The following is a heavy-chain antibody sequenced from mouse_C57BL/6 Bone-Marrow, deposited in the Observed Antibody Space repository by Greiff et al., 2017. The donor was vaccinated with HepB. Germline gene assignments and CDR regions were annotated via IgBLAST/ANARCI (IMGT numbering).Heavy chain of an antibody. CDR3: ARSLPYYGSTFDY. CDR2: INPSSGYT. V-gene: IGHV1-7*01. Sequence: VQLVESGAELAKPGASVKLSCKASGYTFTSYWMHWVKQRPGQGLEWIGYINPSSGYTKYNQKFKDKATLTADKSSSTAYMQLSSLTYEDSAVYYCARSLPYYGSTFDYWGQGTTLTVSS. D-gene: IGHD1-1*01. J-gene: IGHJ2*01. CDR1: GYTFTSYW.